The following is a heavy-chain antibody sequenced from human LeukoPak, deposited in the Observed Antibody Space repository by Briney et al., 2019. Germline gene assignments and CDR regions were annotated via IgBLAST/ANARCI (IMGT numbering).Heavy chain of an antibody. CDR2: ISGSGGST. D-gene: IGHD3-10*01. Sequence: GGSLRLSCAASGFTFSSYAMSWVRQAPGKGLEWVSGISGSGGSTYYRDLVKGRFNISRDNSKNTLYLQMNSLRAEDTAVYGCARGNTYYYGSGSSNYFDSWGQGTLVTVSS. CDR3: ARGNTYYYGSGSSNYFDS. V-gene: IGHV3-23*01. J-gene: IGHJ4*02. CDR1: GFTFSSYA.